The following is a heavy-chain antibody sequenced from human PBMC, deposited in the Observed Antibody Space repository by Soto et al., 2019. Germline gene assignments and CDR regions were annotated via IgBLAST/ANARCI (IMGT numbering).Heavy chain of an antibody. D-gene: IGHD2-15*01. CDR3: AHPGYGSGGSGYYTYSLDY. CDR1: GFSLSTSGVG. Sequence: QITLKESGPTLVKPTQTLTLTCTFSGFSLSTSGVGVGWIRQPPGKALEWLALIYWDDDKRYSPSLKSRLTITKDTSKNQGFLTMTNMAPVNTATYYCAHPGYGSGGSGYYTYSLDYWGRGPLVTVSS. J-gene: IGHJ4*02. V-gene: IGHV2-5*02. CDR2: IYWDDDK.